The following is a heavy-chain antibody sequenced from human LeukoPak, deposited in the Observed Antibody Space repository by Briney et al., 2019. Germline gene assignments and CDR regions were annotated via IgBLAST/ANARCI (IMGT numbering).Heavy chain of an antibody. Sequence: GGSLRLSCAASGFTFSDFVMSWVRQAPGKGLEWVSGTGSTGVSTFYADSVKGRFTVSRDNSKNTLSLQMNSLRAEDTAVYYCAKDPGVVPAHYFDYWGQGTLVTVSS. D-gene: IGHD2-2*01. CDR1: GFTFSDFV. V-gene: IGHV3-23*01. J-gene: IGHJ4*02. CDR2: TGSTGVST. CDR3: AKDPGVVPAHYFDY.